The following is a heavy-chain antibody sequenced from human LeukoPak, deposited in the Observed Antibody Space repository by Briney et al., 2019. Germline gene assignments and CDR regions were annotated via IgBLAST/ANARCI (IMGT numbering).Heavy chain of an antibody. CDR2: IIGSGGST. Sequence: GGCMRLSCAASGFTFSSYAMSWVRQAPGKGLEWVSAIIGSGGSTYYAGSVKGRFTISRDNSKNTLYLKMNSLRAEDTAVYYCAKAVSGWVTKVCFDYWGQGTLVTVSA. D-gene: IGHD6-19*01. CDR3: AKAVSGWVTKVCFDY. V-gene: IGHV3-23*01. CDR1: GFTFSSYA. J-gene: IGHJ4*02.